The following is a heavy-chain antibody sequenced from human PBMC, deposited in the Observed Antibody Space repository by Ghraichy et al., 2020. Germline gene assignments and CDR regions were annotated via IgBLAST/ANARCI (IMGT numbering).Heavy chain of an antibody. V-gene: IGHV3-33*01. Sequence: GGSLRLSCVASGFTFDRYVMHWVRQAPAKGLEWVAVMWYDGSEKYNEESVKGRFTISRDKSKNTLYLQMNSLRDDDTAVYYCARALGYCSGGSCYGRGNYFYNWGQGILVAVSS. CDR3: ARALGYCSGGSCYGRGNYFYN. CDR2: MWYDGSEK. D-gene: IGHD2-15*01. J-gene: IGHJ4*02. CDR1: GFTFDRYV.